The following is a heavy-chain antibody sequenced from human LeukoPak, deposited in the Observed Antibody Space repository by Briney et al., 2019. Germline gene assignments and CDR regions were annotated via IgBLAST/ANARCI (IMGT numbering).Heavy chain of an antibody. V-gene: IGHV3-74*01. CDR1: GFTVSSNY. J-gene: IGHJ4*02. Sequence: GGSLRLSCAASGFTVSSNYMSWVRQAPGKGLVWVSRINTDGSSTSYADSVKGRFTISRDNAKDTLYLQMSSLRAEDSAVYYCISSSPSFDYWGQGTLVTVSS. CDR2: INTDGSST. CDR3: ISSSPSFDY.